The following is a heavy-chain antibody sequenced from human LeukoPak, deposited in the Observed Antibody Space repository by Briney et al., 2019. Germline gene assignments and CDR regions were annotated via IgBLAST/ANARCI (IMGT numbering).Heavy chain of an antibody. Sequence: SETLSLTCTVSGGSISSYYWSWIRQPPGKGLEWIGYIYYSGSTNYNPSLKSRVTISVDTSKNQFSLKLSSVTAADTAVYYCARHPPHPSWRGEMGYGMDVWSQGTTVTVSS. J-gene: IGHJ6*01. CDR1: GGSISSYY. V-gene: IGHV4-59*08. CDR3: ARHPPHPSWRGEMGYGMDV. CDR2: IYYSGST. D-gene: IGHD5-24*01.